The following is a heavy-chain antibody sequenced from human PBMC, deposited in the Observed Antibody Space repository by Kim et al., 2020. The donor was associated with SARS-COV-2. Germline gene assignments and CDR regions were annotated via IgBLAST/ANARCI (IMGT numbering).Heavy chain of an antibody. J-gene: IGHJ4*02. CDR2: GSER. V-gene: IGHV3-7*01. CDR3: ARGRAVDH. Sequence: GSERNLLGSVKGRFTISRDNAKNSLYLQMSNLRPEDSAVYFCARGRAVDHWGQGTLVTVSS.